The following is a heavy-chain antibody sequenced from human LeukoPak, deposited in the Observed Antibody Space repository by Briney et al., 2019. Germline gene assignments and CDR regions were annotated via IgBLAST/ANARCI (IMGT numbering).Heavy chain of an antibody. CDR2: IYYSGST. V-gene: IGHV4-59*01. CDR1: GGSISSYY. D-gene: IGHD5-12*01. J-gene: IGHJ5*02. Sequence: SETLSLTCTVSGGSISSYYWSWIRQPPGKGLEWIGYIYYSGSTNYNPSLKSRVTISVDTSKNQFSLKLSSVTAADTAVYYCASGLSGYDTNHWGQGTLVTVSS. CDR3: ASGLSGYDTNH.